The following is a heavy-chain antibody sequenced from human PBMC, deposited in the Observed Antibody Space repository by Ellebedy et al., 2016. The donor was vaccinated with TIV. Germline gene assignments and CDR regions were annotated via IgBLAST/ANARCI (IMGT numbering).Heavy chain of an antibody. CDR3: ARIGGGVSGTSFDV. CDR2: LSSYNGNT. J-gene: IGHJ3*01. V-gene: IGHV1-18*04. CDR1: GYTFTSYG. Sequence: AASVKVSCKASGYTFTSYGISWVRQAPGRGLEWMGWLSSYNGNTKYAQKLQGRVTMTTDPSTSTTYMELSGLRSDDTALYYGARIGGGVSGTSFDVWGQGTIVTVSS. D-gene: IGHD3-16*01.